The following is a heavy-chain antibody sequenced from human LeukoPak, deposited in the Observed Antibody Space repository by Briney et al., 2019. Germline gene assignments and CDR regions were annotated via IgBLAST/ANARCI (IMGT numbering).Heavy chain of an antibody. CDR2: IYYSGST. D-gene: IGHD4-17*01. Sequence: PSETLSLTCTVSGGSISSYYWSWIRQPPGKGLEWIGYIYYSGSTNYNPSLKSRVTISVDTSKNQFSLRLSSVTAADTAVYYCARDQGYGDYLAYWYFDLWGRGTLVTVSS. J-gene: IGHJ2*01. CDR3: ARDQGYGDYLAYWYFDL. CDR1: GGSISSYY. V-gene: IGHV4-59*01.